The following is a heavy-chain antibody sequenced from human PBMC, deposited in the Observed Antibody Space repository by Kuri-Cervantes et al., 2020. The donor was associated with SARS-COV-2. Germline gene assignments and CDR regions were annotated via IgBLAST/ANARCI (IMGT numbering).Heavy chain of an antibody. CDR3: ARGTGGSYLRAYYYYGMDY. V-gene: IGHV1-69*06. J-gene: IGHJ4*02. Sequence: SVKVSCKASGGTFSSYAISWVRQAPGQGLEWMGGIIPIFGTANYAQKFQGRVTITADKSTSTAYMELSSLRSEDTAVYYCARGTGGSYLRAYYYYGMDYWGQGTLVTVSS. CDR1: GGTFSSYA. CDR2: IIPIFGTA. D-gene: IGHD1-26*01.